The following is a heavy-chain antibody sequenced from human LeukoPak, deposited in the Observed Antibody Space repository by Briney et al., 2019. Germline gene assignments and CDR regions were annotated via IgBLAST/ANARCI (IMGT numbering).Heavy chain of an antibody. Sequence: GGSLRLSCAPSGFTFSSYSMNWVRQAPGKGLEWVSSISSSSSYIYYADSVKGRFTISRDNAKNSLYLQMNSLRAEDSAVYYCARDSSGRDGYNYDFDYWGQGTLVTVSS. CDR2: ISSSSSYI. V-gene: IGHV3-21*01. CDR3: ARDSSGRDGYNYDFDY. D-gene: IGHD5-24*01. J-gene: IGHJ4*02. CDR1: GFTFSSYS.